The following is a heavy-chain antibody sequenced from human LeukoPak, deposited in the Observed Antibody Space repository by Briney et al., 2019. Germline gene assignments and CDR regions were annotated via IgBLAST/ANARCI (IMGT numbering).Heavy chain of an antibody. CDR2: IYTSGST. J-gene: IGHJ6*03. CDR3: AREGRDNWNPDYYYYMDV. V-gene: IGHV4-61*02. CDR1: GGSISSGSYD. Sequence: PSETLSLTWTVSGGSISSGSYDWGWLRQRGGKGLEGIGRIYTSGSTNYKPSLKSRVTISVDTSKTQFSLKLSSVTAADTAVYYCAREGRDNWNPDYYYYMDVWGKGTTVTVSS. D-gene: IGHD1-1*01.